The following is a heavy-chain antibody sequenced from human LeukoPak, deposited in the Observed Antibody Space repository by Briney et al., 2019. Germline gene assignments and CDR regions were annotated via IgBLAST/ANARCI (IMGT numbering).Heavy chain of an antibody. Sequence: PSETLSLTCSVYGGSFNDYYWKWIRQPPGKGREWRGEINLRGSTPYNPSLKSRVTISVDTSKNQFSLKLSSVTAADTAVYYCARHFRHRPPDAFDIWGQGTMVTVSS. D-gene: IGHD3-3*02. V-gene: IGHV4-34*01. CDR1: GGSFNDYY. J-gene: IGHJ3*02. CDR2: INLRGST. CDR3: ARHFRHRPPDAFDI.